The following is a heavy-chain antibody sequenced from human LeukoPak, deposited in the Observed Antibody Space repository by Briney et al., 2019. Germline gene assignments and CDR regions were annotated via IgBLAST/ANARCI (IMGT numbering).Heavy chain of an antibody. V-gene: IGHV1-2*02. J-gene: IGHJ4*02. Sequence: ASVKVSCKASGYTFTGYYMHWVRQAPGQGLEWMGWINPNSGGTNYAQKFQGRVTVTRDTSISTAYMELSRLRSDDTAVYYCARPYYYDSSGYYHDYWGQGTLVTVSS. CDR1: GYTFTGYY. CDR3: ARPYYYDSSGYYHDY. D-gene: IGHD3-22*01. CDR2: INPNSGGT.